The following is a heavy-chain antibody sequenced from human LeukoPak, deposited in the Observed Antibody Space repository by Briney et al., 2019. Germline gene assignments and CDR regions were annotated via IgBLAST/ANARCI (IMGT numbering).Heavy chain of an antibody. J-gene: IGHJ3*02. Sequence: GGSLRLSCAASGFTFSSYAMSWARQAPGKGLEWVSAISGSGGSTYYADSVKGRFTISRDNSKNTLYLQMNSLRAEDTAVYYCAGGGYSYGIGAFDIWGQGTMVTVSS. V-gene: IGHV3-23*01. D-gene: IGHD5-18*01. CDR1: GFTFSSYA. CDR2: ISGSGGST. CDR3: AGGGYSYGIGAFDI.